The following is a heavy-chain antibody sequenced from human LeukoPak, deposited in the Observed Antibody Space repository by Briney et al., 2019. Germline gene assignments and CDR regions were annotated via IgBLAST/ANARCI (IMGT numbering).Heavy chain of an antibody. Sequence: SETLSLTCTVSGGSISSSSYYWGWIRQPPGKALEWLGSIYYSGSTYYNPSLKSRLTISVDTPKNQLSLKLSSVTATDTAVYYCARHLRAARYCGSSSCYDFDYWGQGTLVTVSS. V-gene: IGHV4-39*01. J-gene: IGHJ4*02. CDR3: ARHLRAARYCGSSSCYDFDY. D-gene: IGHD2-2*01. CDR2: IYYSGST. CDR1: GGSISSSSYY.